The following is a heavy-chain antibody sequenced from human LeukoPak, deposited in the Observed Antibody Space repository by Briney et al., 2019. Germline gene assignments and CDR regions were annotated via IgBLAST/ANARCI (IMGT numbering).Heavy chain of an antibody. CDR3: ARESYGDYYFDY. CDR1: GFTFDNYA. J-gene: IGHJ4*02. Sequence: GGSLRLSCAASGFTFDNYAMSWVRQAPGKGLEWVAVISYDGSNKYYADSVKGRFTISRDNSKNTLYVQMNSLRTEDTAVYYCARESYGDYYFDYWGQGTLVTVSS. CDR2: ISYDGSNK. D-gene: IGHD4-17*01. V-gene: IGHV3-30-3*01.